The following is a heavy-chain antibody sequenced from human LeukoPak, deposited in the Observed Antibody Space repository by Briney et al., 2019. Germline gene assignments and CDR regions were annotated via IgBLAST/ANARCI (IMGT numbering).Heavy chain of an antibody. J-gene: IGHJ4*02. CDR2: INHSGST. CDR3: ARRLRDFDWLLPFDY. CDR1: GGSFSGYY. D-gene: IGHD3-9*01. V-gene: IGHV4-34*01. Sequence: SETLPLTCAVYGGSFSGYYWSWIRQPPGKGPEWIGEINHSGSTNYNPSLKSRVTISVDTSKNQFSLKLSSVTAADTAVYYCARRLRDFDWLLPFDYWGQGTLVTVSS.